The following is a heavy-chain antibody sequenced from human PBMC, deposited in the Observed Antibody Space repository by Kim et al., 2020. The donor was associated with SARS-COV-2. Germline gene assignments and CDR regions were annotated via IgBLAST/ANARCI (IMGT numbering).Heavy chain of an antibody. CDR1: GYTFTSYA. Sequence: ASVKVSCKASGYTFTSYAMHWVRQAPGQRLEWMGWINAGNGNTKYSQKFQGRVTITRDTSASTAYMELSSLRSEDTAVYYCARVGDPYSNYGGFDYWGQGTLVTVSS. J-gene: IGHJ4*02. D-gene: IGHD4-4*01. CDR3: ARVGDPYSNYGGFDY. V-gene: IGHV1-3*01. CDR2: INAGNGNT.